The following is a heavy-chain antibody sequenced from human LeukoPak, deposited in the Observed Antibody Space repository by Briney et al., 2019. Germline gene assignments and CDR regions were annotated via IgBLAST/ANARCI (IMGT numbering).Heavy chain of an antibody. V-gene: IGHV4-59*12. CDR1: GGSISSYY. CDR3: ARTTVRGVIIKAQSFDY. D-gene: IGHD3-10*01. Sequence: PSETLSLTCTVSGGSISSYYWSWIRQPPGKGLEWIGYIYYSGSTNYNPSLKSRVTISVDTSKNQFSLKLSSVTAADTAVYYCARTTVRGVIIKAQSFDYWGQGTLVTVSS. J-gene: IGHJ4*02. CDR2: IYYSGST.